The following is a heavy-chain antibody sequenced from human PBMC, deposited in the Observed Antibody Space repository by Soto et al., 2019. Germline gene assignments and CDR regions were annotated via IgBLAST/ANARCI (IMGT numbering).Heavy chain of an antibody. CDR2: ISAYNGNT. J-gene: IGHJ6*03. Sequence: ASVNVSCKASGYTFTSYGISWVRQAPGQGLEWMGWISAYNGNTNYAQKLQGRVTMTTDTSTSTAYMELRSLRSDDTAVYYCARASSGLHHMDVWGKGTTVTVSS. CDR3: ARASSGLHHMDV. CDR1: GYTFTSYG. D-gene: IGHD3-22*01. V-gene: IGHV1-18*01.